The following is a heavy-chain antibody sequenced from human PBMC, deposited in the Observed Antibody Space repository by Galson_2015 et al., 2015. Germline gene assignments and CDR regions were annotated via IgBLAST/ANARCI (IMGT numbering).Heavy chain of an antibody. D-gene: IGHD6-13*01. CDR2: IWYDGSNK. V-gene: IGHV3-33*01. Sequence: CAASGLTFRSYGLQWVRQAPGKGLEWVAVIWYDGSNKYYTDSVKGRFTISRDNSKKTLYLQMNSLRAEDTAVYYCARDESMSAAGTDYWGQGTLVTVSS. J-gene: IGHJ4*02. CDR1: GLTFRSYG. CDR3: ARDESMSAAGTDY.